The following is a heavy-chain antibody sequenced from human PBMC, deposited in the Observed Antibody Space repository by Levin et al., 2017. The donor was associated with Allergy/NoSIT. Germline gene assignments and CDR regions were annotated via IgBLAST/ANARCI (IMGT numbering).Heavy chain of an antibody. J-gene: IGHJ4*02. CDR1: GYWFSSYW. D-gene: IGHD6-13*01. CDR2: IYPGDSET. V-gene: IGHV5-51*01. CDR3: AREGSTFYRDLDF. Sequence: PGGSLRLSCKGSGYWFSSYWIGWVRQMPGKGLECMGLIYPGDSETRYSPSFQGHVTISVDKSISTAYLQWNSLEASDTAMYYCAREGSTFYRDLDFWGQGTLVTVSS.